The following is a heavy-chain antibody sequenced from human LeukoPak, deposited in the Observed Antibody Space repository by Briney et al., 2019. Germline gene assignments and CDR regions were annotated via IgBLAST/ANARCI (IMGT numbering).Heavy chain of an antibody. CDR3: ARDRVDSSSWPDWFDP. J-gene: IGHJ5*02. CDR2: IYSGGST. V-gene: IGHV3-53*01. CDR1: GFTVSSNY. D-gene: IGHD6-13*01. Sequence: GGSLRLSCAASGFTVSSNYMSWVRQAPGKGLEWVSVIYSGGSTYYADSVKGRFTISRDNSKNTLYLQMNSLRAEDTAVYYCARDRVDSSSWPDWFDPWGQGTLVTVSS.